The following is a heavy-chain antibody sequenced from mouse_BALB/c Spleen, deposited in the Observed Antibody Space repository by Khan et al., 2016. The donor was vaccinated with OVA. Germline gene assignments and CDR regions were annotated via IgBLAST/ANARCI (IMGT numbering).Heavy chain of an antibody. V-gene: IGHV1-63*02. Sequence: QVQLQQSGAELIRPGTSVKISCKASGYTFTNYWLGWVKQRPGHGLEWIGDIYPGGTYTNYNEKFRGKATLTADTSSSTAYMQLSSPTSEDSAVYFCARWATWYFDVWGAGTTVTVSS. D-gene: IGHD3-1*01. J-gene: IGHJ1*01. CDR1: GYTFTNYW. CDR3: ARWATWYFDV. CDR2: IYPGGTYT.